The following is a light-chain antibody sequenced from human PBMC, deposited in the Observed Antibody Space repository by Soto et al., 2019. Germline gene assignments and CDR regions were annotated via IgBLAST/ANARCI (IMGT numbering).Light chain of an antibody. CDR1: SSNIGAGYD. V-gene: IGLV1-40*01. CDR3: QAYDSSLSGYV. J-gene: IGLJ1*01. CDR2: GNS. Sequence: QSVLTQPPSVSGAPGQRVTISCTGSSSNIGAGYDVHWYQQLPGTAPKLLIYGNSNRPSGVPDRFSGSKSGTSVSLAITGLQAEDEADYYSQAYDSSLSGYVFGTGTKVTV.